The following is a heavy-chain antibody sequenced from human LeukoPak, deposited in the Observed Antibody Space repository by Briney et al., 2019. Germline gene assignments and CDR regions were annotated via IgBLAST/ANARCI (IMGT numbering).Heavy chain of an antibody. CDR2: ISSSGSTI. J-gene: IGHJ6*04. Sequence: GGSLRLSCAASGFTFSDYYMNWIRQAPGKGLEWASYISSSGSTIYYADSVKGRFTISRDNAKNSLYLQMNSLRAEYTAVYYCAELGITMIGGVWGKGTTVTISS. CDR1: GFTFSDYY. CDR3: AELGITMIGGV. V-gene: IGHV3-11*04. D-gene: IGHD3-10*02.